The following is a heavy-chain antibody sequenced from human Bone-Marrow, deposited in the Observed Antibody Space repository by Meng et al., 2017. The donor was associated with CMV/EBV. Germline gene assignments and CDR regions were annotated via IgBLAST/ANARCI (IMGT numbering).Heavy chain of an antibody. CDR3: ARFFHSYGGNYFDY. J-gene: IGHJ4*02. Sequence: TVSGGSISRSSYYWGWIRQHPGKGLEWIGSIYYSGSTYYNPSLKSRVTISVDTSKNQFSLKLSSVTAADTAVYYCARFFHSYGGNYFDYWGQGTLVTVSS. V-gene: IGHV4-39*01. CDR1: GGSISRSSYY. D-gene: IGHD1-26*01. CDR2: IYYSGST.